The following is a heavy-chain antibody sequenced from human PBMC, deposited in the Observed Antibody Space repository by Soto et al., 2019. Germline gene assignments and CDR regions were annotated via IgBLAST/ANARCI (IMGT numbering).Heavy chain of an antibody. J-gene: IGHJ5*02. Sequence: ASVKVSCKASGYTFTSYAMHWVRQAPGQRLEWMGWINAGNGNTKYSQKFQGRVTITRDTSASTAYMELSSLRSEDTAVYYCASSRGGGAATAGFDPWGQGTLVTVSP. V-gene: IGHV1-3*01. CDR2: INAGNGNT. D-gene: IGHD2-15*01. CDR1: GYTFTSYA. CDR3: ASSRGGGAATAGFDP.